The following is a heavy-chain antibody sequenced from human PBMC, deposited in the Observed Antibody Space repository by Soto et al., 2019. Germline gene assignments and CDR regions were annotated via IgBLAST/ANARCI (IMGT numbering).Heavy chain of an antibody. Sequence: PGGSLRLSCAASGFTFSSYAMSWVRQAPGKGLEWVSAISGSGGSTYYADSVKGRFTISRDNSKNTLYLQMNSLRAEDTAVYYVATFPGYDSSGYYPGSYYYYGMDVWGQGTTVTVSS. CDR3: ATFPGYDSSGYYPGSYYYYGMDV. J-gene: IGHJ6*02. CDR1: GFTFSSYA. V-gene: IGHV3-23*01. CDR2: ISGSGGST. D-gene: IGHD3-22*01.